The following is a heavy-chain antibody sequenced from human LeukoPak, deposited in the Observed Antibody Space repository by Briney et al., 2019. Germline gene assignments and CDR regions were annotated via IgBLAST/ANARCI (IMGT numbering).Heavy chain of an antibody. D-gene: IGHD5-18*01. Sequence: GGSLRLSCAASGFTFSSYAMSWVRQAPGKGLEWVSAISGSGGSTYYADSEKGRFTISRDNSKNTLYLQMNSLGAEDTAVYYCATKGVQPTAMVTWDFDYWGQGTLVTVSS. J-gene: IGHJ4*02. V-gene: IGHV3-23*01. CDR2: ISGSGGST. CDR1: GFTFSSYA. CDR3: ATKGVQPTAMVTWDFDY.